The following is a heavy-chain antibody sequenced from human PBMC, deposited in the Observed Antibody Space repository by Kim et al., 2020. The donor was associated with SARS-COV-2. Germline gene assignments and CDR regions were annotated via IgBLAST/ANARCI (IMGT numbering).Heavy chain of an antibody. Sequence: NPPLKSRVTIPVDTSKTQFSLKLSSVTAADTAVYYCARVRGYSYGFDYWGQGTLVTVSS. J-gene: IGHJ4*02. D-gene: IGHD5-18*01. V-gene: IGHV4-59*01. CDR3: ARVRGYSYGFDY.